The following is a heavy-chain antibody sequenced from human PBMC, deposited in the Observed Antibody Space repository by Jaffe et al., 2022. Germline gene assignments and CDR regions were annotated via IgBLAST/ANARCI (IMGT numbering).Heavy chain of an antibody. CDR1: GGSISSSSYY. D-gene: IGHD2-15*01. CDR2: IYYSGST. Sequence: QLQLQESGPGLVKPSETLSLTCTVSGGSISSSSYYWGWIRQPPGKGLEWIGSIYYSGSTYYNPSLKSRVTISVDTSKNQFSLKLSSVTAADTAVYYCASGYCSGGSCPALVDYWGQGTLVTVSS. CDR3: ASGYCSGGSCPALVDY. V-gene: IGHV4-39*01. J-gene: IGHJ4*02.